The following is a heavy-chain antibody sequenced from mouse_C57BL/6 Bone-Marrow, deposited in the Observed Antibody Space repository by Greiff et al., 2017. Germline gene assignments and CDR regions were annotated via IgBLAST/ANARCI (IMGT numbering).Heavy chain of an antibody. CDR1: GYTFTDYN. CDR2: INPNNGGT. Sequence: EVQLQQSGPELVKPGASVKIPCKASGYTFTDYNMDWVKQSHGKSLEWIGDINPNNGGTIYNQKFKGKATLTVDKSSSTDYMELRSLTSEDTAVYYCARSGTTVVEGWFAYWGQGTLVTVSA. CDR3: ARSGTTVVEGWFAY. J-gene: IGHJ3*01. D-gene: IGHD1-1*01. V-gene: IGHV1-18*01.